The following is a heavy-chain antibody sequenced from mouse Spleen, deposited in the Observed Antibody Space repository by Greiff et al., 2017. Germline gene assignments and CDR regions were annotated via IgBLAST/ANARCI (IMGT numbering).Heavy chain of an antibody. CDR3: ARGETMITTAFAY. V-gene: IGHV2-6-4*01. CDR1: GFSLSRYS. Sequence: VQGVESGPGLVAPSQSLSITCTVSGFSLSRYSVHWVRQPPGKGLEWLGMIWGGGSTDYNSALKSRLSISKDNSKSQVFLKMNSLQTDDTAMYYCARGETMITTAFAYWGQGTLVTVSA. J-gene: IGHJ3*01. CDR2: IWGGGST. D-gene: IGHD2-4*01.